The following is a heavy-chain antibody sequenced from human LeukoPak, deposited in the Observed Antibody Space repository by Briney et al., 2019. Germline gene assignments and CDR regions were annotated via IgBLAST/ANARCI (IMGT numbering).Heavy chain of an antibody. D-gene: IGHD1-26*01. CDR2: ITSDGSST. CDR3: ARDLTGAVFDF. CDR1: GFTFSSYW. J-gene: IGHJ4*02. Sequence: PGGSLRLSCAASGFTFSSYWMHWVRQAPGKGLVCVSRITSDGSSTSYADSVRGRFTISRDNAQNAAYLQMNSLRAEDTAVYYCARDLTGAVFDFWGQGTLVTVSS. V-gene: IGHV3-74*01.